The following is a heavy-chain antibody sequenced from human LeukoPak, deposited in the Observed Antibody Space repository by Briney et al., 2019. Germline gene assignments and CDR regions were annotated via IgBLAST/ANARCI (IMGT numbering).Heavy chain of an antibody. D-gene: IGHD2/OR15-2a*01. J-gene: IGHJ5*02. CDR2: ISSSSSYI. CDR3: ASDCSSSTCYGSWFDP. CDR1: GFTFSSYS. Sequence: GGSLRLSCAASGFTFSSYSMNWVRQAPGKGLEWVSSISSSSSYIYYADSVKGRFTISRDNAKNSLYLQMNSLRAEDTAVYYRASDCSSSTCYGSWFDPWGPGTLVTVSS. V-gene: IGHV3-21*01.